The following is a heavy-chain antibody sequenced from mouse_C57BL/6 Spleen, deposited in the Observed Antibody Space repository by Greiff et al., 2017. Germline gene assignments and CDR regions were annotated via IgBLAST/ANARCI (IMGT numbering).Heavy chain of an antibody. V-gene: IGHV1-52*01. CDR3: ARVTVGGPFDY. CDR1: GYTFTSYW. CDR2: IDPSDSET. J-gene: IGHJ2*01. D-gene: IGHD1-1*01. Sequence: QVQLQQPGAELVRPGSSVKLSCKASGYTFTSYWMHWVKQRPIQGLEWIGNIDPSDSETHSNQKFKDKATLTVDKSSSTAYMQLSSLTSEDSAVYYCARVTVGGPFDYWRQGTTLTVSS.